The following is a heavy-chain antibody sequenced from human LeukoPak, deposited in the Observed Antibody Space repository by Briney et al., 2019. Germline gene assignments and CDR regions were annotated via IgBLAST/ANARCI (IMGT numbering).Heavy chain of an antibody. V-gene: IGHV4-59*01. Sequence: SETLSLTCTVSGGSISSYYWSWIRQPPGKGLEWIGYIYYSGSTNYNPSLKSRVTISVDTSKNQFSLKLSSVTAADTAVYYCARGRRGLRRTPEYYFDYWGQGTLVTVSS. J-gene: IGHJ4*02. D-gene: IGHD4-17*01. CDR3: ARGRRGLRRTPEYYFDY. CDR2: IYYSGST. CDR1: GGSISSYY.